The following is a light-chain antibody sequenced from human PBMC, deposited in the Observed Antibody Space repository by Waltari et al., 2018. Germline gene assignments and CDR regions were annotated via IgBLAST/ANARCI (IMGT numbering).Light chain of an antibody. CDR2: GAS. V-gene: IGKV3-15*01. J-gene: IGKJ3*01. Sequence: EIVMTQSPATLSVSPGGRATLSCRASQSVRSNLAWYQQKPGQAPRLLIYGASNRATGVPARFSGSGSGTDFTLTISSLQSEDFAIYYCQQYNNWPPVFTFGPGTRVDIK. CDR3: QQYNNWPPVFT. CDR1: QSVRSN.